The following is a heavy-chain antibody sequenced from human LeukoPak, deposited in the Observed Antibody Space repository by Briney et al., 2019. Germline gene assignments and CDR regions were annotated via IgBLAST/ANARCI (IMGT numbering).Heavy chain of an antibody. J-gene: IGHJ4*02. Sequence: GGSLRLSCAASGLSFSRYWMSWVRQAPGKGLEWVANIKQDGSEKNYVESVKGRFTISRDNAKNSLYLQTNSLRAEDTAVYYCARAGQEWFGELGFDQWGQGTLVTVSS. CDR1: GLSFSRYW. CDR2: IKQDGSEK. D-gene: IGHD3-10*01. V-gene: IGHV3-7*01. CDR3: ARAGQEWFGELGFDQ.